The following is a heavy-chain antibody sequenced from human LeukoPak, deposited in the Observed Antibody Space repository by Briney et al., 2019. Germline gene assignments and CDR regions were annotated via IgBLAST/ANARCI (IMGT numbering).Heavy chain of an antibody. CDR2: IYPGDSDT. Sequence: GESLKISCKGSGYSFTSYWIGWVRRMPGKGLEWMGIIYPGDSDTRYSPSFQGQVTISADKSISTAYLQWSSLKASDTAIYYCAGRGTGTTLAFDYWGQGSLVTVSS. V-gene: IGHV5-51*01. J-gene: IGHJ4*02. CDR1: GYSFTSYW. CDR3: AGRGTGTTLAFDY. D-gene: IGHD1-1*01.